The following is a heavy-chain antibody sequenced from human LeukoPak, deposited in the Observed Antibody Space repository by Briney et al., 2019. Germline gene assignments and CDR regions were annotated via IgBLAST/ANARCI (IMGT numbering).Heavy chain of an antibody. V-gene: IGHV4-39*01. J-gene: IGHJ4*02. CDR3: ARHFRQLGLDY. Sequence: PSETLSLTCAVSGGSISSSNWWSWVRQPPGKGLEWIGSIYYSGSTYYNPSLKSRVTISVDTSKNQFSLKLSSVTAADTAVYYCARHFRQLGLDYWGQGTLVTVSS. D-gene: IGHD6-6*01. CDR2: IYYSGST. CDR1: GGSISSSNW.